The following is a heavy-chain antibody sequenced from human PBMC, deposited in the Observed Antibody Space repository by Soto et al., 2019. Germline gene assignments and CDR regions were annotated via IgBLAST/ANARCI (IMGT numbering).Heavy chain of an antibody. V-gene: IGHV3-33*01. J-gene: IGHJ6*02. CDR2: IWYDGSNK. CDR3: ARGDYYYGMDV. Sequence: GGSLRLSCAASGFTFSSYGMHWARQAPGKGLEWVAVIWYDGSNKYYADSVKGRFTISRDNSKNTLYLQMNSLRAEDTAVYYCARGDYYYGMDVWGQGTTVTVSS. CDR1: GFTFSSYG.